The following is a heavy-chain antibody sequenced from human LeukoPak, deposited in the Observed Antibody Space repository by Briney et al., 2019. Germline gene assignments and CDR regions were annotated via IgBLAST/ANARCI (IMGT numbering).Heavy chain of an antibody. Sequence: ASVKVSCKASGYTFTSYGISWVRQAPGQGLEWMGWISAYNGNTNYAQKLQGRVTMTTDTSTSTAYMELRSLRSDDTAVYYCARRERHCSSTSCSFDPWGQGTLVTVSS. J-gene: IGHJ5*02. V-gene: IGHV1-18*01. CDR1: GYTFTSYG. CDR2: ISAYNGNT. D-gene: IGHD2-2*01. CDR3: ARRERHCSSTSCSFDP.